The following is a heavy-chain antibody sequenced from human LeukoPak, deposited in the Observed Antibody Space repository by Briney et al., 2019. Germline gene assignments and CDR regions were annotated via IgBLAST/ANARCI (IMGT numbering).Heavy chain of an antibody. V-gene: IGHV3-23*01. CDR3: AKESGYSYGYRSYFDY. J-gene: IGHJ4*02. D-gene: IGHD5-18*01. CDR1: GFTFSSYA. Sequence: PGGSLRLSCAASGFTFSSYAMSWVRQAPGKGLEWVSAISGSGGSTYYADSVKGRFTISRDNSKNTLYLQMNSLRAEDTAVYYCAKESGYSYGYRSYFDYWGQGTLVTVSS. CDR2: ISGSGGST.